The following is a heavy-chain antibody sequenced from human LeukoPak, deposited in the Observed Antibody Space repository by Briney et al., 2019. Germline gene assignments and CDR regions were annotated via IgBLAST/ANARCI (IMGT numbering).Heavy chain of an antibody. CDR1: GDTVSSNTAA. Sequence: SQTLSLTCAISGDTVSSNTAAWNCIRPSASRGLEWLRSTNYRSKWINNYAVSVNSRITIDPDSSKNHSSLQLNSVTPEDTAVYYCAKEGSRGSFAYWGQGTLVTVSS. V-gene: IGHV6-1*01. D-gene: IGHD3-10*01. J-gene: IGHJ4*02. CDR2: TNYRSKWIN. CDR3: AKEGSRGSFAY.